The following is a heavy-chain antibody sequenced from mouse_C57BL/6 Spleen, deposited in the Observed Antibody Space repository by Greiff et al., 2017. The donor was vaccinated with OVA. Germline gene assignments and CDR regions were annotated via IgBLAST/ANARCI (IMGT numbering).Heavy chain of an antibody. CDR2: IDPEDGET. CDR3: ASLTTVVATNFDV. Sequence: VHVKQSGAELVKPGASVKLSCTASGFNIKDYYMHWVKQRTEQGLEWIGRIDPEDGETKYAPKFQGKATITADTSSNTAYLQLSSLTSEDTAVYYCASLTTVVATNFDVWGTGTTVTVSS. CDR1: GFNIKDYY. V-gene: IGHV14-2*01. D-gene: IGHD1-1*01. J-gene: IGHJ1*03.